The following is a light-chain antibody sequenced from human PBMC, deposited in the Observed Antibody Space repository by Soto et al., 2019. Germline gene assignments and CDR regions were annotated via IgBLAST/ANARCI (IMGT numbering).Light chain of an antibody. V-gene: IGKV3-11*01. CDR3: QQGFT. Sequence: SPDTRSLSPAEHATLSCRASQSVSSYLAWYQQKPGQAPRLLIYDASNRATGIPARFSGSGSGTDLSLAISRLEPEDFAVYYWQQGFTFGPGTRVDIK. J-gene: IGKJ3*01. CDR2: DAS. CDR1: QSVSSY.